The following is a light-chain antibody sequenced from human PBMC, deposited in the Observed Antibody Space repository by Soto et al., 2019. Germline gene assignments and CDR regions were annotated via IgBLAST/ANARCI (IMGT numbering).Light chain of an antibody. CDR3: SSYAGSNYYV. J-gene: IGLJ1*01. CDR1: SSDVGGYNY. V-gene: IGLV2-8*01. Sequence: QSALTQPPSASGSPGQSVTISCTGTSSDVGGYNYVSWYQQHPGNAPKLMIYEVSKRPSGVPDRFSGSKSGNTASLTVSGLQAEDEADYYCSSYAGSNYYVFGTGTKVTVL. CDR2: EVS.